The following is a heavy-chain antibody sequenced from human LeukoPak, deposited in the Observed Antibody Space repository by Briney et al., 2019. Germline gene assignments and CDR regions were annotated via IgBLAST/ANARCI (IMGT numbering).Heavy chain of an antibody. V-gene: IGHV3-21*01. CDR2: ISSSSSYI. J-gene: IGHJ5*02. D-gene: IGHD4-17*01. Sequence: PGGSLRLSCAASGFTFSSFSMNWVRQAPGKGLEWVSSISSSSSYIYYADSVKGRFTISRDNAKNSLYLQMNSLRAEDTAVYYCARDGTVMPHDPWGQGTLVTVSS. CDR1: GFTFSSFS. CDR3: ARDGTVMPHDP.